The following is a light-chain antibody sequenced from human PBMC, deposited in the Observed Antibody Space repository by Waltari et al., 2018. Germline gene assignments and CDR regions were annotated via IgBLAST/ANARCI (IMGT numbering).Light chain of an antibody. Sequence: HSALTQPASVSGSPGQSISISCTGTSSDVGSYSYVSWYQQQPGTAPKLMVYGVGFRPSGVSDRFSGSKSGNTASLTISGLQAEDEATYYCSSYTNTSPYVLFGGGTKLTVL. J-gene: IGLJ2*01. V-gene: IGLV2-14*03. CDR2: GVG. CDR1: SSDVGSYSY. CDR3: SSYTNTSPYVL.